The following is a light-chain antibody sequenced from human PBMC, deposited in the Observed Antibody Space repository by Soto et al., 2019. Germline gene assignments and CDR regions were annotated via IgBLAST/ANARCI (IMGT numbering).Light chain of an antibody. CDR3: QQYGSSPPWT. CDR2: GAS. Sequence: EIVLTQSPGTLSLSPGERATLSCRASQSVSRSYLAWYRQKPGQAPRLLIYGASSRATGIPDRFSGRGSGTDFPLTISRLEPEDLAVYYCQQYGSSPPWTFGQGTKVEIK. J-gene: IGKJ1*01. V-gene: IGKV3-20*01. CDR1: QSVSRSY.